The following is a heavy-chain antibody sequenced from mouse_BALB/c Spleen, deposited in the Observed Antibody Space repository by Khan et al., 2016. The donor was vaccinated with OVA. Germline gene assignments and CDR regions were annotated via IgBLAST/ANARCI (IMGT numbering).Heavy chain of an antibody. CDR1: GYTFPNYG. Sequence: QIQLVQSGPELKKPGETVKISCKASGYTFPNYGMNWVKQAPGKGLKWMGWINTYTGEPTYGDDLKGRFAFSLETSASTAYLQINNLKNEDTATYFCARVGNYWYFDVWGAGTTVTVSS. CDR3: ARVGNYWYFDV. CDR2: INTYTGEP. D-gene: IGHD2-1*01. V-gene: IGHV9-3-1*01. J-gene: IGHJ1*01.